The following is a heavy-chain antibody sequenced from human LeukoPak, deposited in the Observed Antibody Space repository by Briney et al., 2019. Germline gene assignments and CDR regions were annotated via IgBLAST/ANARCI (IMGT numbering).Heavy chain of an antibody. V-gene: IGHV1-2*02. Sequence: ASVKVSCKASGYTFTGYYMHWVRQAPGQGLEWMGWINPNSGGTNYAQKFQGRVTMTRDTSISTAYMELSRLRSDDTAVYYCARATGGHYDYFDYWGQGALVTVSS. CDR3: ARATGGHYDYFDY. J-gene: IGHJ4*02. CDR2: INPNSGGT. CDR1: GYTFTGYY. D-gene: IGHD2-8*02.